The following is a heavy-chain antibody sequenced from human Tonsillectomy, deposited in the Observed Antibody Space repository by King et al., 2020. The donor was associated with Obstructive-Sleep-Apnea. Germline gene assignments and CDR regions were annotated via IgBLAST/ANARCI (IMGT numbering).Heavy chain of an antibody. J-gene: IGHJ6*02. CDR3: ARIVRLGYGMDV. CDR1: GFSLSTSGMC. V-gene: IGHV2-70*15. CDR2: IDWDDDK. Sequence: VTLKESGPALVKPTQTLTLTCTFSGFSLSTSGMCVSWIRQPPGKALEWLARIDWDDDKYYSTSLKTRLTISKDTSKNQVVLIMTNMDPADTATYYCARIVRLGYGMDVWGQGTTVTVSS. D-gene: IGHD3-10*01.